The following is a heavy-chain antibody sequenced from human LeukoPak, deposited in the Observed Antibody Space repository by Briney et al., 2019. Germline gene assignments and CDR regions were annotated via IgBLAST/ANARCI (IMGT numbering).Heavy chain of an antibody. V-gene: IGHV4-38-2*02. D-gene: IGHD3-22*01. CDR3: ARGYDGSGYYYRNWYFDL. CDR1: GDSITGYY. J-gene: IGHJ2*01. CDR2: IYYTGNT. Sequence: PSETLSLTCSVSGDSITGYYWGWIRQPPGKGLEWIGNIYYTGNTYYNSSLKSRVTISVDTSKNQFSLKLSSVTAADTAVYYCARGYDGSGYYYRNWYFDLWGRGTLVTVSS.